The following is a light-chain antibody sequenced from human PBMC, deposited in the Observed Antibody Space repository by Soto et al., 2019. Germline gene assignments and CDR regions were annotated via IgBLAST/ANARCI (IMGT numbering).Light chain of an antibody. J-gene: IGLJ1*01. V-gene: IGLV2-14*01. CDR3: SSYTFSSTLYV. CDR2: EVS. Sequence: QSVLTQPASVSGSPGQSITISCTGTSSDIGGYDYVSWYQQHPGKVPKLMIFEVSNRPSGVSYRFSGSKSGNTASLTISGLQAEDEADYYCSSYTFSSTLYVFGTGTKLTVL. CDR1: SSDIGGYDY.